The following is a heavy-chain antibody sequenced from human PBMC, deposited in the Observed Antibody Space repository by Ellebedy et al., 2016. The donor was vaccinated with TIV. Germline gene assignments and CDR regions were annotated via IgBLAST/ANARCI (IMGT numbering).Heavy chain of an antibody. CDR2: IKQDGSER. Sequence: GGSLRLXCAASGFTFSAYWMTWVRQAPGKGLEWVGKIKQDGSERYYVDSVKGRFTISRDNAKNSLYLQMNSLRVEDTAVYYCARDGHNFNDFDYWGQGTLVTVSS. CDR3: ARDGHNFNDFDY. D-gene: IGHD5-24*01. V-gene: IGHV3-7*01. CDR1: GFTFSAYW. J-gene: IGHJ4*02.